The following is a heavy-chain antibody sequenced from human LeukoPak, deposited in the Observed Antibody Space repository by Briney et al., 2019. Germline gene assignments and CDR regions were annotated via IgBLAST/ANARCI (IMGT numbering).Heavy chain of an antibody. CDR2: INWNSGRM. Sequence: PGRSLRLSCAAAGFTFDDYAMHWVRQAPGKGLEWVSTINWNSGRMEYADSVKGRFTMSRDNAKNSLYLQMNSLRDEDTALYYCAKDGQRRAVSVVTYMDVWGKGTTVTVSS. CDR1: GFTFDDYA. D-gene: IGHD6-19*01. J-gene: IGHJ6*03. V-gene: IGHV3-9*01. CDR3: AKDGQRRAVSVVTYMDV.